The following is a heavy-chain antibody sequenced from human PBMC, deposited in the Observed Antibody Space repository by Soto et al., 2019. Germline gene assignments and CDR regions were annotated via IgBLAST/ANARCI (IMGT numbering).Heavy chain of an antibody. J-gene: IGHJ4*02. Sequence: QVILAQSGAEVKKPGSSVKVSCKVSGGSFSSFSINWVRQAPGQRFEWMGGIIPILGTANFTQKFQDRVTFTADESTATAYMTLSSPTSEDTAFYYCTSFDSNGYYPQNHYWGPGTQVTVSS. V-gene: IGHV1-69*01. D-gene: IGHD3-22*01. CDR2: IIPILGTA. CDR3: TSFDSNGYYPQNHY. CDR1: GGSFSSFS.